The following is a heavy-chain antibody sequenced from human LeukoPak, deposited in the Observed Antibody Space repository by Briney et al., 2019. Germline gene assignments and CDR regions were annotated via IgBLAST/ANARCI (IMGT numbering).Heavy chain of an antibody. D-gene: IGHD4-11*01. CDR3: ARRPDYSITTDWYFDL. CDR2: FFPGDSDT. V-gene: IGHV5-51*01. Sequence: GESLKISCKGSGYSFTSYWIGWVRQMPGKGLEWMGIFFPGDSDTRYSPSFQGQVTISADKSISTAYLQWSSLKASDTAMYYCARRPDYSITTDWYFDLWGRGTLVTVSS. J-gene: IGHJ2*01. CDR1: GYSFTSYW.